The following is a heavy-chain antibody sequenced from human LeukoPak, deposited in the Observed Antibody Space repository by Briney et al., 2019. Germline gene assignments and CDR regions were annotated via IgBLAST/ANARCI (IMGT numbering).Heavy chain of an antibody. CDR3: ARMKAAAGTWYYYGMDV. Sequence: GGSLRLSCAASGFTVSSNYMSWVRQAPGKGLEWVSVIYSGGSTYYADSVKGRFTISRDNSKNTLYLQMNSLRAEDTAVYYCARMKAAAGTWYYYGMDVWGQGTTVTVSS. CDR1: GFTVSSNY. D-gene: IGHD6-13*01. J-gene: IGHJ6*02. CDR2: IYSGGST. V-gene: IGHV3-66*01.